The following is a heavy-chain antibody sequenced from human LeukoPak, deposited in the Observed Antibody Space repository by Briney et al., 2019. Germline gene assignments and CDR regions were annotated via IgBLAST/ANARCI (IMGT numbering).Heavy chain of an antibody. J-gene: IGHJ5*01. CDR1: GFTFSSCA. V-gene: IGHV3-23*01. CDR2: ISGSGGRP. D-gene: IGHD1-1*01. CDR3: ARDSVRNQLEPFWFDS. Sequence: GGSLRLSCAASGFTFSSCAMSWVRQAPGKGLEWVSAISGSGGRPYYADSVKGRFTISRDNSKNTLYLQMNSLRAEDTAVYYCARDSVRNQLEPFWFDSWGQGTLVTVSS.